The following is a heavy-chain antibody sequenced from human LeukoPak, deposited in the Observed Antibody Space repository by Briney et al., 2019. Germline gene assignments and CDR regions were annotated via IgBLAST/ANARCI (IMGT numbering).Heavy chain of an antibody. CDR1: GGSISCHY. V-gene: IGHV4-59*11. CDR2: IYYSGST. CDR3: AGFDILTGQDAFDI. Sequence: SETLSLTCTVSGGSISCHYWSWIRQPPGKGLEWIGYIYYSGSTNYNPSLKSRVTISVDTSKNQFSLKLSSVTAADTAVYYCAGFDILTGQDAFDIWGQGTMVTVSS. J-gene: IGHJ3*02. D-gene: IGHD3-9*01.